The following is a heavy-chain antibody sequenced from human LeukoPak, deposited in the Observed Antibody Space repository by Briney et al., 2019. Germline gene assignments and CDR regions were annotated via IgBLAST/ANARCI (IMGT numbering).Heavy chain of an antibody. V-gene: IGHV3-7*03. CDR3: AKEIAVAGYAFDY. CDR1: GFTFSSYW. D-gene: IGHD6-19*01. Sequence: GGSLRLSCAVSGFTFSSYWMTWVRQAPGKGLEWVAKIKEDGSEKYYVDSVKGRFTISRDNAKKSLYLQMNNLRVEDTALYYCAKEIAVAGYAFDYWGQGILVTVSS. CDR2: IKEDGSEK. J-gene: IGHJ4*02.